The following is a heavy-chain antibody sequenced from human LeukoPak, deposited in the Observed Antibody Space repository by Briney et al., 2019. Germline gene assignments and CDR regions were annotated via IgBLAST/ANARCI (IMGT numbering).Heavy chain of an antibody. V-gene: IGHV3-74*01. CDR3: ASWGAGGNS. Sequence: GGSLRLSCAASGFSFSSDWMHWVRQTPGEGLVWVSRIKYDGTSTTYADSVKGRFTISRDNADNSLSLQMNSLRAEDTAVYYCASWGAGGNSWGQGTLVTVSS. J-gene: IGHJ4*02. D-gene: IGHD3-16*01. CDR2: IKYDGTST. CDR1: GFSFSSDW.